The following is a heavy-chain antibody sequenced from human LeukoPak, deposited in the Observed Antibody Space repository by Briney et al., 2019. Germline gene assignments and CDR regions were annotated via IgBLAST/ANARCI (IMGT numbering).Heavy chain of an antibody. J-gene: IGHJ5*02. CDR3: ARYCASSSCPRWFDP. D-gene: IGHD2-2*01. CDR2: IYYSGST. CDR1: GGSISSYY. Sequence: SETLSLTCTVSGGSISSYYWSWIRQPPGKGLEWIGYIYYSGSTYYNPSLKSRITISVDTSKNQFSLKLSSVTAADTAVYYCARYCASSSCPRWFDPWGQGTLVTVSS. V-gene: IGHV4-59*08.